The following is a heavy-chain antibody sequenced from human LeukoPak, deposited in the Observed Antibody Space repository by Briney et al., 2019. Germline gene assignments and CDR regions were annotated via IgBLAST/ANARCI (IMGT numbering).Heavy chain of an antibody. J-gene: IGHJ4*02. CDR1: GFTFSNAW. CDR3: TSRQERMTIFGVVIGPDY. D-gene: IGHD3-3*01. Sequence: PGGSLRLSCAASGFTFSNAWLSWVRQAPGKGLEWVGRIKSKTDGGTTDYAAPVKGRFTISRDDSKNTRYLQMNSLKTEDTAVYYCTSRQERMTIFGVVIGPDYWGQGTLVTVSS. CDR2: IKSKTDGGTT. V-gene: IGHV3-15*01.